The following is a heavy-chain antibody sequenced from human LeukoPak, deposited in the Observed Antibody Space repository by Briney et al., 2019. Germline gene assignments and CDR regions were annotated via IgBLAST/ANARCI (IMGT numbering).Heavy chain of an antibody. CDR3: AREMATIIDYFDY. D-gene: IGHD5-12*01. CDR1: GFTFSSYG. J-gene: IGHJ4*02. Sequence: GRSLRLSCAASGFTFSSYGMHWVRQAPGKGLEWVAVISYDGSNKYYADSVKGRFTISRDNSKNTLYLQMNSLRAEDTAVYYCAREMATIIDYFDYWGQGTLVTVSS. V-gene: IGHV3-30*03. CDR2: ISYDGSNK.